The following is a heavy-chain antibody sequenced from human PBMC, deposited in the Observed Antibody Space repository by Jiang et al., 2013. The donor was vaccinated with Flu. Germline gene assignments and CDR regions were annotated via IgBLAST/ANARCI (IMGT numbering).Heavy chain of an antibody. J-gene: IGHJ3*02. D-gene: IGHD3-22*01. Sequence: AEVKKPGASVKVSCKASGYTFTSYYMHWVRQAPGQGLEWMGIINPSGGSTSYAQKFQGRVTMTRDTSTSTVYMELSSLRSEDTAVYYCARAAGDNYYDSSGSIWGQGTMVTVSS. CDR2: INPSGGST. V-gene: IGHV1-46*01. CDR1: GYTFTSYY. CDR3: ARAAGDNYYDSSGSI.